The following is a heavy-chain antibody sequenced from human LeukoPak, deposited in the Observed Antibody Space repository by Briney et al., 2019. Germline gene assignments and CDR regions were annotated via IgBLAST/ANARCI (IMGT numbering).Heavy chain of an antibody. CDR3: AKDRPGYSFGSREAFDI. Sequence: PGGSLRLSCAASGFTFTSYAMNWVRQAPGEGLEWVSSISSNGGTTYYADSVRGRFTLSRDNSKNTLYLQMNSLRAEDTAVYYCAKDRPGYSFGSREAFDIWGQGTMVTVSS. CDR1: GFTFTSYA. V-gene: IGHV3-23*01. J-gene: IGHJ3*02. D-gene: IGHD5-18*01. CDR2: ISSNGGTT.